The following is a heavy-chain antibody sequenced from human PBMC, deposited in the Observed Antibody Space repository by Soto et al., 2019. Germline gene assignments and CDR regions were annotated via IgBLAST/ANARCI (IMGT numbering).Heavy chain of an antibody. D-gene: IGHD2-2*01. Sequence: ASVKVSCKASGYTFTGYYMHWVRQAPGQGLEWMGWINPNSGGTNYAQKFQGRVTMTRDTSISTAYMELSRLRSDHTAVYYCARDLGIVVVPAAIYYYYYGMDVWGQGTTVTVSS. V-gene: IGHV1-2*02. CDR3: ARDLGIVVVPAAIYYYYYGMDV. J-gene: IGHJ6*02. CDR1: GYTFTGYY. CDR2: INPNSGGT.